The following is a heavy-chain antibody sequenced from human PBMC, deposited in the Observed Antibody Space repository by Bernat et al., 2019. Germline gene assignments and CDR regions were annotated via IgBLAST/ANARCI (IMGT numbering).Heavy chain of an antibody. CDR3: ARDFLGTRMLPGASDI. J-gene: IGHJ3*02. CDR2: IWSGGSNK. Sequence: QVLLVESGGGVVQPGRSLTLSCAASGFSFSGYGMHWVRQAPGKGLEWVAVIWSGGSNKYYADFVKGRFTISRDNSQNTLLLQMNSLRAEDTAVYFCARDFLGTRMLPGASDIWGQGTMVTVSS. CDR1: GFSFSGYG. V-gene: IGHV3-33*01. D-gene: IGHD1-1*01.